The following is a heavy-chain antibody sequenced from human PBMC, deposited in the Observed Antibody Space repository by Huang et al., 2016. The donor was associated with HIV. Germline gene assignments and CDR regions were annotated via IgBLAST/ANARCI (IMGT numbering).Heavy chain of an antibody. J-gene: IGHJ5*02. D-gene: IGHD1-1*01. Sequence: QVQLVQSGAEVKKPGSSVRVSCEASGGTFSSYAINWVRQAPGQGLEGLGGIIPIFGTPNYAQKFQGRVTIIADESTSTAYMELSSLRSDDTAVYYCARDRKYDNAWYWFDPWGQGTLVTVSS. V-gene: IGHV1-69*01. CDR2: IIPIFGTP. CDR1: GGTFSSYA. CDR3: ARDRKYDNAWYWFDP.